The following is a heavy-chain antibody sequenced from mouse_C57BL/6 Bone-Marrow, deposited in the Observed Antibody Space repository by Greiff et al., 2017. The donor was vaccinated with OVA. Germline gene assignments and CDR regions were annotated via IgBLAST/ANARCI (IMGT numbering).Heavy chain of an antibody. CDR2: ISSGGSYT. CDR3: AGRGVVAFDY. CDR1: GFTFSSYG. J-gene: IGHJ2*01. D-gene: IGHD1-1*01. V-gene: IGHV5-6*02. Sequence: EVKLVESGGDLVKPGGSLKLSCAASGFTFSSYGMSWVRQTPDKRLEWVATISSGGSYTYYPDSVKGRFTISRDHAKNTLYLQMSSLKSEDTAMYYCAGRGVVAFDYWGQGTTLTVSS.